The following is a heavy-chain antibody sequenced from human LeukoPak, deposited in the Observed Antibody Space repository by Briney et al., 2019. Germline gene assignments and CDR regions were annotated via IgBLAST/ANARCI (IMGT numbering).Heavy chain of an antibody. CDR2: IYYSGST. J-gene: IGHJ5*02. V-gene: IGHV4-39*01. CDR3: ARHAPRENWFDP. Sequence: PSETLSLTCTVSGGSISSSSYYWGWIRQPPGKGLEWIGSIYYSGSTYYNPSLKSRVTISVDTSKNQFSLKLSSATAADTAVYYCARHAPRENWFDPWGQGTLVTVSS. CDR1: GGSISSSSYY.